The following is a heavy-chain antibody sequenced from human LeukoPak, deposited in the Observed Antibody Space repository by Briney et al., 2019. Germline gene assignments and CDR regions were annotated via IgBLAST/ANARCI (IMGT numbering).Heavy chain of an antibody. CDR3: ARSLGYYDSSGIRGDY. V-gene: IGHV3-30-3*01. D-gene: IGHD3-22*01. Sequence: GMSLRLSCEASGFTFSSYAIHWVRQAPGKGLEWVAVISSDGSNKYYADSVKGRFTISRDNSKNTLYLQMNSLRAEDTAVYYCARSLGYYDSSGIRGDYWGQGTLVTVSS. J-gene: IGHJ4*02. CDR1: GFTFSSYA. CDR2: ISSDGSNK.